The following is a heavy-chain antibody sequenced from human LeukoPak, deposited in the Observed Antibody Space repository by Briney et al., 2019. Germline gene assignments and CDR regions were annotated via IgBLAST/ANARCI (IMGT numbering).Heavy chain of an antibody. CDR2: INPNSGGT. CDR3: AREIGYSYGYGYFDY. V-gene: IGHV1-2*04. Sequence: RGASVKVSCKASGYTFTGYYMHWVRQAPGQGLEWMGWINPNSGGTNYAQKFQGWVTMTRDTSISTAYMELSRLRSDDTAVYYCAREIGYSYGYGYFDYWGQGTLVTVSS. D-gene: IGHD5-18*01. CDR1: GYTFTGYY. J-gene: IGHJ4*02.